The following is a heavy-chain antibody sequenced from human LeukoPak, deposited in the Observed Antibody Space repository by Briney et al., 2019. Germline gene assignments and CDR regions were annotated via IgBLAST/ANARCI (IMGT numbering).Heavy chain of an antibody. CDR2: ISYDGSNK. V-gene: IGHV3-30*01. J-gene: IGHJ6*03. CDR3: ARDRGDGYNFHYYYYMDV. D-gene: IGHD5-24*01. Sequence: PGGSLRLSCAASGFTFSSYAMHWVRQAPGKGREGVAVISYDGSNKYYADSVKGRFTISRDNSKNTLYLQMNSLRAEDTAVYYCARDRGDGYNFHYYYYMDVWGKGTTVTVSS. CDR1: GFTFSSYA.